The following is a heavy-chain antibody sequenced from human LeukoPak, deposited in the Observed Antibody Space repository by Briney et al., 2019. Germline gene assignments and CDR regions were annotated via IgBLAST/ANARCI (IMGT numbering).Heavy chain of an antibody. J-gene: IGHJ4*02. V-gene: IGHV3-7*01. CDR1: GFTFSSYA. Sequence: GGSLRLSCAASGFTFSSYAMSWVRQAPGKGLEWVANIKQDGSEKYYVDSVKGRFTISRDNAKNSLYLQMNSLRAEDTAVYYCARDQVSVAGDFDYWGQGTLVTVSS. CDR2: IKQDGSEK. CDR3: ARDQVSVAGDFDY. D-gene: IGHD6-19*01.